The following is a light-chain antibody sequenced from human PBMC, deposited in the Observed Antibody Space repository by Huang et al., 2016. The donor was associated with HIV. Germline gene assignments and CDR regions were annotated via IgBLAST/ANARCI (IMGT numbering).Light chain of an antibody. CDR1: QGIGNS. CDR3: QQYHGIPWT. Sequence: DIQITQSPSSLSASVGDRVTIPCRASQGIGNSLAWYQQKPEKAPRLLLYDTSRLESGVPSRFSGSGSGTHYTLTISTLQPEDIASYYCQQYHGIPWTFGQGTKVEIK. V-gene: IGKV1-NL1*01. J-gene: IGKJ1*01. CDR2: DTS.